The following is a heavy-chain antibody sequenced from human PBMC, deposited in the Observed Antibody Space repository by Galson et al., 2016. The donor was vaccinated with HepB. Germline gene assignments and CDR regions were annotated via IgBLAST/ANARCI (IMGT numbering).Heavy chain of an antibody. Sequence: SLRLSCAASGFPFETSGMNWVRQAPGRGLEWISYVSASSQNIDYADSVRGRFTISRDNAKNSLYLQMNSLRAEDTAVYYCARSGTTIFDYYGMDVWGQGTTVTVSS. CDR2: VSASSQNI. J-gene: IGHJ6*02. CDR1: GFPFETSG. CDR3: ARSGTTIFDYYGMDV. D-gene: IGHD3-3*01. V-gene: IGHV3-48*01.